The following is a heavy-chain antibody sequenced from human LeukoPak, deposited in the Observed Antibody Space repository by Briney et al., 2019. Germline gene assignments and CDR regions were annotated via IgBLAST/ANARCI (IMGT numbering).Heavy chain of an antibody. D-gene: IGHD3-3*01. CDR1: GGSISSGGYS. Sequence: SETLSLTCAVSGGSISSGGYSWSWIRQPPGKGLEWIGYIYHSGSTYYNPSLKSRVTISVDRSKNQFSLKLSSVTAADTAVYYCARTDFWSGYYDFDYWGQGTLVTVSS. V-gene: IGHV4-30-2*01. J-gene: IGHJ4*02. CDR2: IYHSGST. CDR3: ARTDFWSGYYDFDY.